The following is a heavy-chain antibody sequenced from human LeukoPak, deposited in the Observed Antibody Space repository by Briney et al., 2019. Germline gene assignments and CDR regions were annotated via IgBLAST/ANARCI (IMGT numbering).Heavy chain of an antibody. Sequence: PGGSLRLSCAASGFTFSRYWMHWVRQAPGKGLMWVSRISPDGSTTLYADSVKGRFTISRDNARNSLYLQMNSLRAEDTAVYYCARDPSSGTANWFDPWGQGTLVTVSS. J-gene: IGHJ5*02. CDR3: ARDPSSGTANWFDP. CDR2: ISPDGSTT. CDR1: GFTFSRYW. D-gene: IGHD3-22*01. V-gene: IGHV3-74*03.